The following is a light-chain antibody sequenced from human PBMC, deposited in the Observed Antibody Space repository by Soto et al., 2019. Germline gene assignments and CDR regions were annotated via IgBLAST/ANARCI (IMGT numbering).Light chain of an antibody. CDR1: QSVSSN. Sequence: EIVMTQSPATLSVSPGERATVSCRASQSVSSNLAWYQQKPGQAPRLLIYGASSRATGIPDRFSGSGSGTDFTLTISRLEPEDFAVYYCQQYGSSLITFGQGTRLE. J-gene: IGKJ5*01. V-gene: IGKV3-20*01. CDR3: QQYGSSLIT. CDR2: GAS.